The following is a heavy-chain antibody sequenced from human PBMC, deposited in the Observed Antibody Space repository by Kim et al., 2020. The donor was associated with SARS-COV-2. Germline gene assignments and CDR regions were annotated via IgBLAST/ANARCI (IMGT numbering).Heavy chain of an antibody. CDR2: IYYSGST. D-gene: IGHD3-10*02. CDR3: ARRVVTMFLQDAFDI. J-gene: IGHJ3*02. CDR1: GGSISSSSYY. Sequence: SETLSLTCTVSGGSISSSSYYWGWIRQPPGKGLEWIGSIYYSGSTYYNPSLKSRVTISVDTSKNQFSLKLSSVTAADTAVYYCARRVVTMFLQDAFDIWGAGTMGTVSS. V-gene: IGHV4-39*01.